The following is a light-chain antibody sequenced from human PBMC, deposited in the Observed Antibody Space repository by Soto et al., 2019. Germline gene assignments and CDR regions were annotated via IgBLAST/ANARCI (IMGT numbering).Light chain of an antibody. V-gene: IGLV2-14*01. CDR3: QSYDGSLSAYVI. CDR1: SGDVGAYNY. J-gene: IGLJ2*01. Sequence: QSVLTQPASVSGSPGQSITISCTGTSGDVGAYNYVSWYQQHPGKAPKLMIYEVSNRPSGVSNRFSGSKSGNTASLTISGLQAKDEADYYCQSYDGSLSAYVIFGGGTKLTVL. CDR2: EVS.